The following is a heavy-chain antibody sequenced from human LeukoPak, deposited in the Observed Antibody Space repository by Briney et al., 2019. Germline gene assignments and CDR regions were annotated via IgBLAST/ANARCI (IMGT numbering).Heavy chain of an antibody. V-gene: IGHV4-34*01. CDR1: GGSFSGYY. CDR2: INHSGST. J-gene: IGHJ4*02. CDR3: ARVGRYGDYFPLDY. Sequence: SETLSLTCAVYGGSFSGYYWSWIRQPPGKGLEWIGEINHSGSTNYNPSLKSRVTISVDTSKNQFSLKLSSVTAADTAVYYCARVGRYGDYFPLDYWGQGTLVTVSS. D-gene: IGHD4-17*01.